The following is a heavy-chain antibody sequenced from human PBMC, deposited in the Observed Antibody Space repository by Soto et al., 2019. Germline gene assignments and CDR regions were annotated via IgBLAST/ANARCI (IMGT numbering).Heavy chain of an antibody. J-gene: IGHJ4*02. V-gene: IGHV1-69*13. CDR1: GGTFSSYA. Sequence: SVKVSCKASGGTFSSYAISWVRQAPGQGLEWMGGIIPIFGTANYAQKFQGRVTITADESTSTAYMELSSLRSEDTAVYYCARCYSPAGGDFDYWGQGTLVTVSS. D-gene: IGHD2-15*01. CDR3: ARCYSPAGGDFDY. CDR2: IIPIFGTA.